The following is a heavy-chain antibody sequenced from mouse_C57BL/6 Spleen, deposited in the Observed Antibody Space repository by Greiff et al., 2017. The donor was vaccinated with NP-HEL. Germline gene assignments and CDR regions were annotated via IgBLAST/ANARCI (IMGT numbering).Heavy chain of an antibody. J-gene: IGHJ4*01. Sequence: VQLQQSGAELVKPGASVKLSCKASGYTFTSYWMHWVKQRPGRGLEWIGRIDPNSGGTKYNEKFKSKATLTVDKPSSTAYMQLSSRTSEDSAVYEWARGGAAQATYAMDYWGQGTSVTVSS. CDR2: IDPNSGGT. V-gene: IGHV1-72*01. D-gene: IGHD3-2*02. CDR3: ARGGAAQATYAMDY. CDR1: GYTFTSYW.